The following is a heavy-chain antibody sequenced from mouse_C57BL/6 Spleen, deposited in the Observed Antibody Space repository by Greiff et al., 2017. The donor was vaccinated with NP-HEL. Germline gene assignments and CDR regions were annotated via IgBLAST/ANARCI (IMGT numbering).Heavy chain of an antibody. CDR1: GYSITSGYY. V-gene: IGHV3-6*01. Sequence: VQLQQSGPGLVKPSQSLSLTCSVTGYSITSGYYWNWIRQFPGNKLEWMGYISYDGSNNYNPSLKNRISITRDTSKNQFFLKLNSVTTEDTATYYCAKVDWDYAMDYWGQGTSVTVSS. CDR3: AKVDWDYAMDY. J-gene: IGHJ4*01. CDR2: ISYDGSN. D-gene: IGHD4-1*01.